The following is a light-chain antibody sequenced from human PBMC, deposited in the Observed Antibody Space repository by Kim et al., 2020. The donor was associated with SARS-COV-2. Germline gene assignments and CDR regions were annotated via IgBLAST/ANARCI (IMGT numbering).Light chain of an antibody. Sequence: VAWGQTVRITCNGETLKSYYATGYQQNPGQAPKFVIYGKKNRPSGVPARFSGSSSGNTAYLTIPGTQAGNGANYYGTSRNSNDYVVFGGGTKVTVL. CDR1: TLKSYY. J-gene: IGLJ2*01. CDR2: GKK. V-gene: IGLV3-19*01. CDR3: TSRNSNDYVV.